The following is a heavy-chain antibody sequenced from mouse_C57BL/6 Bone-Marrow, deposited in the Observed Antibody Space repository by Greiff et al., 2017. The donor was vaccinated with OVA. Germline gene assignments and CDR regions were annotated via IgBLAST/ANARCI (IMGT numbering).Heavy chain of an antibody. CDR2: LYPGDGDT. J-gene: IGHJ4*01. CDR3: ARWGDYDVVDY. D-gene: IGHD2-4*01. Sequence: QVQLQQSGPELVKPGASVKISCKASGYAFSSSWMNWVKQRPGKGLEWIGRLYPGDGDTNYNGKFKGKATLTADKSSSTAYMQLSSLTSEDSAVYFCARWGDYDVVDYWGQGTSVTVAS. CDR1: GYAFSSSW. V-gene: IGHV1-82*01.